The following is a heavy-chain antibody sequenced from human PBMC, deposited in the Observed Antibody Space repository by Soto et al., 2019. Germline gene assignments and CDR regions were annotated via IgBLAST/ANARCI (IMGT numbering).Heavy chain of an antibody. CDR3: AKGSLAGADYSYGTDV. D-gene: IGHD6-13*01. CDR1: GFTFSSYG. CDR2: VSGSGGSV. V-gene: IGHV3-23*01. Sequence: PGGSLRLSCAAAGFTFSSYGMSWVRQAPGKGLEWVSAVSGSGGSVYYADSVRGRFTISRDNSKNTVYLQVNSLRAEDTAIYYCAKGSLAGADYSYGTDVWGQGTTVTVS. J-gene: IGHJ6*02.